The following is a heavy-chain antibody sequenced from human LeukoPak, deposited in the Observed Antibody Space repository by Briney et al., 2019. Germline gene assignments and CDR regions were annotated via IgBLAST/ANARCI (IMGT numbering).Heavy chain of an antibody. J-gene: IGHJ4*02. CDR2: IKSKTDGGTT. D-gene: IGHD4-11*01. V-gene: IGHV3-15*01. CDR1: GFTFSNAW. CDR3: TTDPATVTTFPPPMDFLINY. Sequence: GGSLRLSCAASGFTFSNAWMSWVRQAPGKGLEWVGRIKSKTDGGTTDYAAPVKGRFTISRDDSKNTLYLQMNSLKTEDTAVYYCTTDPATVTTFPPPMDFLINYWGQGTLVTVSS.